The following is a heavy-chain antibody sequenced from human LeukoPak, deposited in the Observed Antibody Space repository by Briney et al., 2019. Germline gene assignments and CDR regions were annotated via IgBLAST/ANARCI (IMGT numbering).Heavy chain of an antibody. CDR3: AISDYSGKSPPLDY. Sequence: ASVKVSCKASGYTFTGYFIHWVRQAPGQGLEWMGWINPNSGGTNYAQKFQGRVTMTRDTSISTAYMELSRLRSDDTAVYYCAISDYSGKSPPLDYWGQGTLVTVSS. J-gene: IGHJ4*02. CDR1: GYTFTGYF. CDR2: INPNSGGT. D-gene: IGHD4-23*01. V-gene: IGHV1-2*02.